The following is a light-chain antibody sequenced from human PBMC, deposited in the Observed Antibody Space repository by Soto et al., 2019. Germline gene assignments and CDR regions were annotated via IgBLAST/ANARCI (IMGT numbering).Light chain of an antibody. V-gene: IGKV2-28*01. CDR1: ERLLHLNGNNY. CDR2: LGS. J-gene: IGKJ5*01. CDR3: MQALQNPVT. Sequence: DIVMTQSPLSLPVTPGEPASISCRSSERLLHLNGNNYLDWYLQKPGQSPQLLIYLGSNRASGVPDRFSGSGSGTDFTLKISRVEAEDVGIYYCMQALQNPVTFGQGRRLAIK.